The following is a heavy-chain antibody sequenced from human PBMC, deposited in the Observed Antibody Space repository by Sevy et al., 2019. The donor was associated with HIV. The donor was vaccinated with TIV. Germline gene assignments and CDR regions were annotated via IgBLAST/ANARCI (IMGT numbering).Heavy chain of an antibody. CDR2: IYSSGSP. CDR1: GDFINLYF. Sequence: SETLSLTCSVSGDFINLYFWSWIRQPPGKGLEWIGYIYSSGSPNYNPSLKSRVTISLATSNDQFSLKLSSVTAADTAVYYCARESIGSVGDFDYWGQGTLVTVSS. V-gene: IGHV4-59*01. J-gene: IGHJ4*02. D-gene: IGHD6-6*01. CDR3: ARESIGSVGDFDY.